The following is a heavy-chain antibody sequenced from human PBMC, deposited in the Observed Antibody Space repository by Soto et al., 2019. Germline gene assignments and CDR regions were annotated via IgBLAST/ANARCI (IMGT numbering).Heavy chain of an antibody. CDR2: LNPNSGHT. CDR1: GYTFTSHD. CDR3: ASDMSTT. V-gene: IGHV1-8*01. Sequence: QVQLVQSGAEVKKPGASVKVSCKASGYTFTSHDINCMRQATGQGLEWMGWLNPNSGHTNYAQKFQGRVTMTRDTPISTAYMELTNLRSEDTAIYYCASDMSTTWGQGTLVTVSA. J-gene: IGHJ5*02. D-gene: IGHD2-2*01.